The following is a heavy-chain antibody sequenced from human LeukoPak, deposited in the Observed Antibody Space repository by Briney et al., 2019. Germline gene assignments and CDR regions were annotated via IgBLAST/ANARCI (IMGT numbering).Heavy chain of an antibody. D-gene: IGHD2-21*01. J-gene: IGHJ4*02. CDR2: ISAYNGNI. CDR3: ARIAYCGGDCYTTYFDY. CDR1: GYTFIDYY. Sequence: ASVKVSCKASGYTFIDYYLYWVRQAPGQGLEWMGWISAYNGNINYAQKLQGRVTMTTDTSTSTAYMELRSLRSDDTAVYYCARIAYCGGDCYTTYFDYWGQGTLVTVSS. V-gene: IGHV1-18*01.